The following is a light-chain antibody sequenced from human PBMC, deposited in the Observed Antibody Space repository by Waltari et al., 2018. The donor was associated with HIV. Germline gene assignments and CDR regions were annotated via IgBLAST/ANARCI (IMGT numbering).Light chain of an antibody. Sequence: QSVLTQPPSVSGAPGQRVTISCTGSSSNIGAGFAVHWYQHLPGTAPELPIQCNNNRPSGVPDRVSGAKSGTSASLAITWLQAEDEADYYCQSYDSSLSGSVFGTGTKVTVL. CDR2: CNN. CDR3: QSYDSSLSGSV. CDR1: SSNIGAGFA. J-gene: IGLJ1*01. V-gene: IGLV1-40*01.